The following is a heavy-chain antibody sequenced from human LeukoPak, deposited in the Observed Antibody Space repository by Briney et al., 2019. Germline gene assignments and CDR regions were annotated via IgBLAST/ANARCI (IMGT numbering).Heavy chain of an antibody. CDR1: GFTFSSYW. D-gene: IGHD1-26*01. Sequence: PGGSLRLSCAASGFTFSSYWMHWGRQAPGKGLVWVSRINGDGSSTIYADSVKGRFTISRDNAKNTLYLQMNSLRAEDTAVYYCASPGALWGQGTLVTVSS. V-gene: IGHV3-74*01. CDR3: ASPGAL. J-gene: IGHJ4*02. CDR2: INGDGSST.